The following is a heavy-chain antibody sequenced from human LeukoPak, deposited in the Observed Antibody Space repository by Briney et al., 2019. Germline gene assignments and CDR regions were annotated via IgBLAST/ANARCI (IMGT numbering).Heavy chain of an antibody. J-gene: IGHJ3*02. CDR1: GFTFSSYA. CDR2: ISGSGGST. D-gene: IGHD6-13*01. Sequence: GGSLRLSCAASGFTFSSYAMSWVRQAPGKGLEWVSAISGSGGSTYYADSVKGRFTISRDNAKNSLYLQMNSLRAEDTAIYYCARDNLAAAGDDNFDIWGQGTMVTVSS. V-gene: IGHV3-23*01. CDR3: ARDNLAAAGDDNFDI.